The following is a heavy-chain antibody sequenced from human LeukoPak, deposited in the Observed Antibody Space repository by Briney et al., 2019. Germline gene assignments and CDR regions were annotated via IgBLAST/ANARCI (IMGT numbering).Heavy chain of an antibody. D-gene: IGHD5-12*01. Sequence: GGSLRLSCAASGFTFSSYAMHWVRQAPGKGLEYVSAISSNGGSTYYANSVKGRFTISRDNSKNTLYLQMNSLRAEDTAVYYCARDGDSGYDPWGQGTLVTVSS. J-gene: IGHJ5*02. CDR1: GFTFSSYA. CDR3: ARDGDSGYDP. CDR2: ISSNGGST. V-gene: IGHV3-64*01.